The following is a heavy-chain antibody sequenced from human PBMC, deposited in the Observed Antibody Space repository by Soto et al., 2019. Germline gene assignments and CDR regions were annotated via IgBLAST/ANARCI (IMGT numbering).Heavy chain of an antibody. V-gene: IGHV3-33*01. Sequence: GGSLRLSCAASGFTFSSYGMHWVRQAPGKGLEWVAVIWYDGSNKYYADSVKGRFTISRDNSKNTLYLQMNSLRAEDTAVYYCARTAILSSYDYGDYREYDVWGQGTTVTVSS. CDR1: GFTFSSYG. J-gene: IGHJ6*02. CDR3: ARTAILSSYDYGDYREYDV. CDR2: IWYDGSNK. D-gene: IGHD4-17*01.